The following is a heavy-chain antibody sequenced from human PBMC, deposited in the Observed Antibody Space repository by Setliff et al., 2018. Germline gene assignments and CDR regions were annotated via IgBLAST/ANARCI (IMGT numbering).Heavy chain of an antibody. Sequence: PSETLSLTCAVYGGSFSGYYWNWIRQPPGKGLEWIGYIHYSGSPNYHPSLKSRVSTSVDTSQNQISLKLSSVTAADTAVYYCARTMYSSSWYGAFDIWGQGTMVTVSS. D-gene: IGHD6-13*01. V-gene: IGHV4-59*01. CDR1: GGSFSGYY. CDR3: ARTMYSSSWYGAFDI. J-gene: IGHJ3*02. CDR2: IHYSGSP.